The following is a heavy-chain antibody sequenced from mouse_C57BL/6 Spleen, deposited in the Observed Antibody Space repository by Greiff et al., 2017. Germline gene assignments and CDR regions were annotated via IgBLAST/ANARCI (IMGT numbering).Heavy chain of an antibody. Sequence: VQLQQSGPELVKPGASVKISCKASGYTFTDYYMNWVKQSHGQSLEWIGDINPNNGGTSYNQKFKGKATLTVDKSSSTAYMELRRLTSEDSAVYYCARSATVVDWYFDVWGTGTTVTVSS. CDR3: ARSATVVDWYFDV. J-gene: IGHJ1*03. V-gene: IGHV1-26*01. CDR1: GYTFTDYY. CDR2: INPNNGGT. D-gene: IGHD1-1*01.